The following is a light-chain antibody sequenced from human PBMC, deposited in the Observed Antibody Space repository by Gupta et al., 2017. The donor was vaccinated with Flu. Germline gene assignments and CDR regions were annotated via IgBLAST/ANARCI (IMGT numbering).Light chain of an antibody. J-gene: IGLJ3*02. CDR1: SSTVGNQE. CDR2: RNN. Sequence: TDTSNCTGTSSTVGNQEAACRQQHQGHPAKLLSYRNNNRPSGISEGFSASRSGNTASLTITGLQTEDEADYYCSAWDSSLSAWVFGGGTKLTVL. CDR3: SAWDSSLSAWV. V-gene: IGLV10-54*04.